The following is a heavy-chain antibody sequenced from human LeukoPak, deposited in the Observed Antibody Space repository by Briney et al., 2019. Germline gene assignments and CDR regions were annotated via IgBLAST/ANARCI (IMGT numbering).Heavy chain of an antibody. CDR3: ARAGRGFNYGYSDY. V-gene: IGHV3-48*01. J-gene: IGHJ4*02. CDR2: IGTSSSTI. Sequence: PGGSLRLSCAASGFTFSTYTMNWVRQPPGKGLEWVSNIGTSSSTIYYADSVKGRFTISRDNAKNSLYLQMNSLRAEDTAMYYCARAGRGFNYGYSDYWGQGTLVTVSS. CDR1: GFTFSTYT. D-gene: IGHD5-18*01.